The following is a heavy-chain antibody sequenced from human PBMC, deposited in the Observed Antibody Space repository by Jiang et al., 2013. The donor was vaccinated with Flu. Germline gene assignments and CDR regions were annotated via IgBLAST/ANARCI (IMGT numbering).Heavy chain of an antibody. CDR3: ARSKNYDFWSGRHNWFDP. CDR2: INTNTGNP. D-gene: IGHD3-3*01. V-gene: IGHV7-4-1*02. CDR1: FTSYA. Sequence: FTSYAMNWVRQAPGQGLEWMGWINTNTGNPTYAQGFTGRFVFSLDTSVSTAYLQISSLKAEDTAVYYCARSKNYDFWSGRHNWFDPWGQGTLVTVSS. J-gene: IGHJ5*02.